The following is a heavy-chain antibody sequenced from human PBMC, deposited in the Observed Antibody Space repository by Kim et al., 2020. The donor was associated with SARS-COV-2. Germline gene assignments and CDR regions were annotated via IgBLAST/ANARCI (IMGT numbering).Heavy chain of an antibody. Sequence: GGSLRLSCAASGFTFSSYAMHWVRQAPGKGLEWVAVIWYDGSNKYYADSVKGRFTISRDNSKNTLYLQMNSLRAEDTAVYYCAKEGSSGWSNWFDPWGQGTLVTVSS. CDR1: GFTFSSYA. D-gene: IGHD6-19*01. CDR3: AKEGSSGWSNWFDP. V-gene: IGHV3-33*06. J-gene: IGHJ5*02. CDR2: IWYDGSNK.